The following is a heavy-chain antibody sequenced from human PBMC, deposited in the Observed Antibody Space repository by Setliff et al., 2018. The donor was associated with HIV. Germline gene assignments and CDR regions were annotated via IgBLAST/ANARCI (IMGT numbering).Heavy chain of an antibody. D-gene: IGHD2-2*01. CDR3: ARWCAAAGCYPAIYHFDS. Sequence: ASVKVSCKASGYTFSEYAIHWVRQAHGQRLEWMGRIDTDNGYRRYSPKLQGRVTITKDTSANTAYMELRGLRSEDTAVYYCARWCAAAGCYPAIYHFDSWGQGTLVTVSS. CDR1: GYTFSEYA. CDR2: IDTDNGYR. V-gene: IGHV1-3*04. J-gene: IGHJ4*02.